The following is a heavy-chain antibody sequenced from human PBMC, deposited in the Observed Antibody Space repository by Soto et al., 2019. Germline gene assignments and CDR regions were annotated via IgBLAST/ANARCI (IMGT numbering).Heavy chain of an antibody. CDR1: GFIFGDHV. CDR2: ISGSGNSP. D-gene: IGHD1-26*01. J-gene: IGHJ5*02. V-gene: IGHV3-23*04. CDR3: ARGTHSYSGSHELDA. Sequence: EVQLVESGGRLVQRGGSLRLSCSGSGFIFGDHVMDWVRQAPGKGLERDAGISGSGNSPFFRDSVKGRFTISRDNSKNTVYLEMNNLRDEDAAMYFCARGTHSYSGSHELDAWGLGTLVTVSS.